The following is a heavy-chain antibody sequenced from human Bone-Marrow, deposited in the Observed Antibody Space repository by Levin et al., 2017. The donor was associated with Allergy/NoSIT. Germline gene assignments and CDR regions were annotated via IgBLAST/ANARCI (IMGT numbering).Heavy chain of an antibody. CDR3: VRGIIGDVRVAHKEAFDV. CDR2: ISSDSSDL. Sequence: GGSLRLSCIVSGFTFSDYSIYWVRQAPGKGLEWISSISSDSSDLYYADSVKGRFTISRDNAKNSLNLQVSSLRAEDTAVYHCVRGIIGDVRVAHKEAFDVWGQGTLFTVSS. J-gene: IGHJ3*01. D-gene: IGHD2-21*02. CDR1: GFTFSDYS. V-gene: IGHV3-21*01.